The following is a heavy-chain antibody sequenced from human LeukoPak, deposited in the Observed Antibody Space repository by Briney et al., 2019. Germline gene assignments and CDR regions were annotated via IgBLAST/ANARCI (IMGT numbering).Heavy chain of an antibody. J-gene: IGHJ1*01. CDR2: INHSGST. V-gene: IGHV4-34*01. D-gene: IGHD2-15*01. CDR3: AAGGAVVVAATPVYFQH. CDR1: GGSFSGYY. Sequence: SETLSLTCAVYGGSFSGYYWSWIRQPPGKGLEWIGEINHSGSTNYNPSLKSRVTISVDTSKNQFSLKLSSVTAADTAVYYCAAGGAVVVAATPVYFQHWGQGTLVTVSS.